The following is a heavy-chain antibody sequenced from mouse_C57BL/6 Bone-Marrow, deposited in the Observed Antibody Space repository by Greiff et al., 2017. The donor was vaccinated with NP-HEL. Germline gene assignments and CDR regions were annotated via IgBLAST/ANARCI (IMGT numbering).Heavy chain of an antibody. CDR1: GYTFTSYW. Sequence: VQLQQPGAELVKPGASVKLSCKASGYTFTSYWMHWVKQRPGRGLEWIGRIDPKSGGTKYNEKFKSKATLTVDKPSSTAYMQLSSLTSEDSAVYYCAISRDYDVGMGDWGQVTSVTVSS. CDR3: AISRDYDVGMGD. J-gene: IGHJ4*01. CDR2: IDPKSGGT. V-gene: IGHV1-72*01. D-gene: IGHD2-4*01.